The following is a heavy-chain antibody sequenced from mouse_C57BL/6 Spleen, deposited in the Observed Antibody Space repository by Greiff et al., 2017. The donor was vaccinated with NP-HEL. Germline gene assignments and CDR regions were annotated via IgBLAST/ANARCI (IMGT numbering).Heavy chain of an antibody. J-gene: IGHJ2*01. CDR1: GFTFSSYA. Sequence: EVKLMESGEGLVKPGGSLKLSCAASGFTFSSYAMSLVRQTPEKRLEWVAYISSGGDYIYYADTVKGRFTISRDNARNTLYLQMSSLKSEDTAMYYCTRDGVPWGFDYWGQGTTLTVSS. D-gene: IGHD2-14*01. CDR3: TRDGVPWGFDY. V-gene: IGHV5-9-1*02. CDR2: ISSGGDYI.